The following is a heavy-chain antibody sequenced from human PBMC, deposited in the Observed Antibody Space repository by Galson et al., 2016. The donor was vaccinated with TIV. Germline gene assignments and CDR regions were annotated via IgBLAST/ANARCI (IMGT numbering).Heavy chain of an antibody. CDR2: LDKNGNRG. Sequence: SLRLSCAASGFLFSNHWMHWVRHAPGKGLVWLSRLDKNGNRGAYADSMKGRFTISRDNTNNMVYLELNSLRVEDTAVYHCVKDGGLEDFHDWFFDLWGRGTLVTVSS. D-gene: IGHD3-16*01. CDR3: VKDGGLEDFHDWFFDL. J-gene: IGHJ2*01. V-gene: IGHV3-74*01. CDR1: GFLFSNHW.